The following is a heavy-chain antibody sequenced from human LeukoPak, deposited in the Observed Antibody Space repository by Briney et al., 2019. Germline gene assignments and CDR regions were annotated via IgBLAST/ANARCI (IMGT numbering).Heavy chain of an antibody. D-gene: IGHD3-3*01. CDR3: AKEDLLSGNGTDY. V-gene: IGHV3-33*06. CDR1: GFTFSSNV. CDR2: IWYDGSIK. Sequence: PESSLRLSCAASGFTFSSNVMHWVRQAPGKGLEWVALIWYDGSIKYYADSVKGRFTISRDNSKSTLYLQMSSLRAEDTAVYYCAKEDLLSGNGTDYWGQGTLVTVSS. J-gene: IGHJ4*02.